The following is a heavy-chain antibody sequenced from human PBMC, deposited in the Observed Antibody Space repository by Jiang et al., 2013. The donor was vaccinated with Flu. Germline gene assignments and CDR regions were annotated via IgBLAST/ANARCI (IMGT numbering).Heavy chain of an antibody. CDR2: IYYSGST. V-gene: IGHV4-30-4*01. CDR3: ARGGSAIFGEYYFDY. CDR1: GGSISSGDYY. D-gene: IGHD3-3*01. J-gene: IGHJ4*02. Sequence: GPGLVKPSQTLSLTCTVSGGSISSGDYYWSWIRQPPGKGLEWIGYIYYSGSTYYNPSLKSRVTISVDTSKNQFSLKLSSVTAADTAVYYCARGGSAIFGEYYFDYWGQGTLVTVSS.